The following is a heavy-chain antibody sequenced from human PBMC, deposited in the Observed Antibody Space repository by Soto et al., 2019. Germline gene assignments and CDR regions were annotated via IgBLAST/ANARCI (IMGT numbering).Heavy chain of an antibody. CDR3: ARELTSRSVGFY. CDR2: ISDRGGST. D-gene: IGHD2-2*01. CDR1: GFTFSSYA. Sequence: RLSCAASGFTFSSYAMNWVRQAPGKGLEWVSSISDRGGSTYYADSVKGRFTISRDNSGSTLYLQMNTLRAEDTAIYYCARELTSRSVGFYWGQGALVTVSS. J-gene: IGHJ4*02. V-gene: IGHV3-23*01.